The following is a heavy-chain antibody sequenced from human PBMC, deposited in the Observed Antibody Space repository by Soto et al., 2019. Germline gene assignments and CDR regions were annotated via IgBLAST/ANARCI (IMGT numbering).Heavy chain of an antibody. J-gene: IGHJ5*02. Sequence: SETLSLTCTVSGGSISSYYWSWIRQPPGKGLEWIGYIYYSGSTNYNPSLKSRVTISVDTSKNQFSLKLSSVTAADTAVYYCATLRKGRFRLVDTYNWFDPWGQGTLVTVSS. CDR1: GGSISSYY. V-gene: IGHV4-59*08. CDR2: IYYSGST. D-gene: IGHD2-2*02. CDR3: ATLRKGRFRLVDTYNWFDP.